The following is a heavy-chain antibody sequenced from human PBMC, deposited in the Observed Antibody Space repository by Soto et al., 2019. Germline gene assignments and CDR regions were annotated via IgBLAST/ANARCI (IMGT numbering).Heavy chain of an antibody. CDR2: IIPIFGTA. J-gene: IGHJ6*02. Sequence: QVQLVQSGAEVKKPGSSVKVSCKASGGTFSSYAISWVRQAPGQGLEWMGGIIPIFGTANYAQKFQGRVTITADESTSTAYVELSSLRSEDTAVYYCARGDCSSTSCQAYYYYGMDVWGQGTTVTVSS. V-gene: IGHV1-69*01. CDR1: GGTFSSYA. D-gene: IGHD2-2*01. CDR3: ARGDCSSTSCQAYYYYGMDV.